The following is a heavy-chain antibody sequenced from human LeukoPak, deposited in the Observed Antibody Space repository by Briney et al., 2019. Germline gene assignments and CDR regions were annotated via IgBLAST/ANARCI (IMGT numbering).Heavy chain of an antibody. CDR3: ARDGYYDSSGFLV. CDR1: GGSISSSNYY. J-gene: IGHJ4*02. D-gene: IGHD3-22*01. V-gene: IGHV4-39*07. CDR2: IYHSGST. Sequence: SETLSLTCNVSGGSISSSNYYWGWIRQPPGKGLEWIGNIYHSGSTYYNPSLKSRVTVSVDTSKNQFSLNLISVTAADTAVYYCARDGYYDSSGFLVWGQGTLVTVSS.